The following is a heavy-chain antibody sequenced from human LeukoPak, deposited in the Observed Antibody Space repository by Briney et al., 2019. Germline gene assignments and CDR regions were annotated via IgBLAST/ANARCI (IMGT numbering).Heavy chain of an antibody. V-gene: IGHV1-2*02. CDR3: ARGPALIGAFWFDP. D-gene: IGHD3-22*01. CDR2: INPNSGGT. J-gene: IGHJ5*02. CDR1: GYTFTGYY. Sequence: ASVKVSCKASGYTFTGYYMHWVRQAPGQGLEWMGWINPNSGGTNYAQKFQGRVTMTRDTSISTAYMELSRLRSDDTAVYYCARGPALIGAFWFDPWGQGTLVTVSS.